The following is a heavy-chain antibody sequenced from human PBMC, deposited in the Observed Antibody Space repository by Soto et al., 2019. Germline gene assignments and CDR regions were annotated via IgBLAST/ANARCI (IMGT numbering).Heavy chain of an antibody. CDR3: AIDYSGSGTYYF. D-gene: IGHD3-10*01. CDR1: GITFRNFE. V-gene: IGHV3-48*03. Sequence: GGSLRLSCAASGITFRNFEMNWVRQAPGKGLEWVSYISSTGSTKYYADSVKGRFTISRDNDKNSLYLQMESLRAEDTAVYYCAIDYSGSGTYYFWGQGTLVTVS. J-gene: IGHJ4*02. CDR2: ISSTGSTK.